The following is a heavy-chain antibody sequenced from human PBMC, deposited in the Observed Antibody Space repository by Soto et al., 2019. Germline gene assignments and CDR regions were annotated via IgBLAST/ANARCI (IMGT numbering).Heavy chain of an antibody. V-gene: IGHV3-74*01. Sequence: PGGSLRLSCAASGFTFSSFWMHWVRQAPGEGLVWVSRINSDGSNTNYADSVKGRFTISRDNTKNSLYLQMNNLRAEDTAVYYCARDRGDYEGLVPYSFGHWGQGTLVTVSS. J-gene: IGHJ4*02. D-gene: IGHD4-17*01. CDR2: INSDGSNT. CDR3: ARDRGDYEGLVPYSFGH. CDR1: GFTFSSFW.